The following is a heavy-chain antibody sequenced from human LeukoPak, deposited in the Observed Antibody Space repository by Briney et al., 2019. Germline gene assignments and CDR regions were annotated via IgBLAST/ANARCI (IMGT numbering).Heavy chain of an antibody. D-gene: IGHD2-2*01. J-gene: IGHJ2*01. CDR3: ARVRRYAGYFDL. V-gene: IGHV4-34*01. CDR2: VNHSGST. Sequence: SETLSLTCAVYVGSFSGYYWSWIRQPPGKGLEWIGEVNHSGSTNYNPSLKSRVTISVDTSKNQFSLKLSSVTAADTAVYYGARVRRYAGYFDLWGRGTLVTVSS. CDR1: VGSFSGYY.